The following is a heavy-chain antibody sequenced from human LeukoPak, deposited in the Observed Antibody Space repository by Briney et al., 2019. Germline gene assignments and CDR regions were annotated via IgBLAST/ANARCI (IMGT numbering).Heavy chain of an antibody. CDR1: GFTFSSYA. J-gene: IGHJ4*02. CDR2: LSYDGSNK. V-gene: IGHV3-30-3*01. D-gene: IGHD3-3*01. CDR3: ARSYSRSGYYLALFDY. Sequence: GGSLRLSCAASGFTFSSYAMHWVRQAPGKGLEWVAVLSYDGSNKYYADSVKGRFTISRDNSKNTLYLQMNSLRAEDTAVYYCARSYSRSGYYLALFDYWGQGTLVTVSS.